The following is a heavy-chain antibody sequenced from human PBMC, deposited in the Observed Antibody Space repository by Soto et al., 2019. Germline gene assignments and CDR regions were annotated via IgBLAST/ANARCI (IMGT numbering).Heavy chain of an antibody. D-gene: IGHD6-13*01. CDR1: GGSISSSSYY. J-gene: IGHJ4*02. CDR3: ARQQQLVDY. Sequence: PSETLSLTCTVSGGSISSSSYYWGWIRQPPGKGLEWIGSIYYSGSTYYNPSLKSRITISVDTSKNQFSLKLSSVTAADTAVYYCARQQQLVDYWGQGTLVTVSS. V-gene: IGHV4-39*01. CDR2: IYYSGST.